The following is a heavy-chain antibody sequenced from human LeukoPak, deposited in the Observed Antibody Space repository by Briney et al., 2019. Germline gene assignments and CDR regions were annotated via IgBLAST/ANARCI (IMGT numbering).Heavy chain of an antibody. J-gene: IGHJ4*02. Sequence: SETLSLTCTVSGYSISSGHYWGWIRQPPGKGLEWIGSIYHSGSTNYNPSLKSRVTISVDTSKNQFSLKLSSVTAADTAVYYCARRLGYYDILTGYYAPAQTLGGLDYWGQGTLVTVSS. CDR1: GYSISSGHY. CDR3: ARRLGYYDILTGYYAPAQTLGGLDY. D-gene: IGHD3-9*01. V-gene: IGHV4-38-2*02. CDR2: IYHSGST.